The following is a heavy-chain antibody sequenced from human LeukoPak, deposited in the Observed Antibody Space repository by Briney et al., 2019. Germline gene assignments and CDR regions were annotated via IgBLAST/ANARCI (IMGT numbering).Heavy chain of an antibody. CDR1: GGSISSYY. CDR3: ATGGSWFDP. J-gene: IGHJ5*02. D-gene: IGHD1-26*01. V-gene: IGHV4-59*01. CDR2: IYYSGST. Sequence: SETLSLTCTVSGGSISSYYWSWIRQPPGKGLEWIGYIYYSGSTSYNPSLRSRVTISIDTSRNQFSLKLSSVTAADTAVYYCATGGSWFDPWGQGTLVTVSS.